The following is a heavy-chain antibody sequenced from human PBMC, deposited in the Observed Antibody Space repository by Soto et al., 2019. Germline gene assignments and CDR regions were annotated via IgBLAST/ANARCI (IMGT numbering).Heavy chain of an antibody. CDR3: GRRLPFGYGMDV. Sequence: EVQLVESGGGLVQPGGSLRLSCAASGFTFSSYAMHWVRQAPGKGLEYVSAITSNGGNTDYASSVKGRFTISRDNSKNPVYLQMGRLRGEELAVYFCGRRLPFGYGMDVWGQGANVT. J-gene: IGHJ6*01. CDR2: ITSNGGNT. D-gene: IGHD3-16*01. V-gene: IGHV3-64*01. CDR1: GFTFSSYA.